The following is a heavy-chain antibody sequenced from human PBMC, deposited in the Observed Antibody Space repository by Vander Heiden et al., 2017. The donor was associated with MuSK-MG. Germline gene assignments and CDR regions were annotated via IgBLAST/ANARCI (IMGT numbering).Heavy chain of an antibody. CDR1: GFTFTASY. V-gene: IGHV1-2*02. CDR2: ISPNSGGT. D-gene: IGHD3-22*01. Sequence: QVHLVQSGAEVKKSGASVKVSCKASGFTFTASYIHWLRQAPGQGLEWLGWISPNSGGTNYAQKFQGRVTLTRDTSISTAYMELRRLRSDDTAVYFCARVIPYDSSGYNQDVCDYWGQGTLVTVS. J-gene: IGHJ4*02. CDR3: ARVIPYDSSGYNQDVCDY.